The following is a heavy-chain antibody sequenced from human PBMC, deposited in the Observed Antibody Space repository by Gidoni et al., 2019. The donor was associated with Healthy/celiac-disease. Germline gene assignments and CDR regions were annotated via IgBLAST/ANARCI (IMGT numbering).Heavy chain of an antibody. J-gene: IGHJ4*02. D-gene: IGHD3-22*01. CDR3: AREGEYYYDSSGPAMD. CDR2: IKQDGSEK. CDR1: GFTFSSYW. Sequence: EVQLVESGGGLVQPGGSLRLSCAASGFTFSSYWMSWVRQAPGKGLEWVANIKQDGSEKYYVDSVKGRFTISRDNAKNSLYLQMNSLRAEDTAVYYCAREGEYYYDSSGPAMDWGQGTLVTVSS. V-gene: IGHV3-7*01.